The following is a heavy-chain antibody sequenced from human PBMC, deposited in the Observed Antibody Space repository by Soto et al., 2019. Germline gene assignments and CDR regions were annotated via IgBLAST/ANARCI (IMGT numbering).Heavy chain of an antibody. V-gene: IGHV4-59*08. Sequence: SETLSLTCTVSGGSISSYYWSWIRQPPGKGLEWIGYIYYSGSTNYNPSLKSRVTISVATSKNQFSLKLSSVTAADTAVYYCARLGGSYYWYFDLWGRGTLVTVSS. CDR2: IYYSGST. D-gene: IGHD1-26*01. CDR3: ARLGGSYYWYFDL. J-gene: IGHJ2*01. CDR1: GGSISSYY.